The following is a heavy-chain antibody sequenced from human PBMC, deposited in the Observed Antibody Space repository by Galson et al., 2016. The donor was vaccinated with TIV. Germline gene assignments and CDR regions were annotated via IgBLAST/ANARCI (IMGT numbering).Heavy chain of an antibody. CDR3: ASGSGWTIES. V-gene: IGHV3-7*02. D-gene: IGHD6-19*01. Sequence: SLRLSCAASGFTFTNSWMNWVRQAPGKGLEWVANIEKDGSETNYVVSVKGRFSISRDNTKNSLSLQMNNLRAEDTAVYYCASGSGWTIESWGQGTLVTVSS. CDR2: IEKDGSET. J-gene: IGHJ4*02. CDR1: GFTFTNSW.